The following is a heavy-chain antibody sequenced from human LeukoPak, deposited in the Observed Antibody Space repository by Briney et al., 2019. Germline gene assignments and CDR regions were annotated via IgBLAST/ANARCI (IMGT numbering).Heavy chain of an antibody. CDR3: ARDLGYCSGGSCLYIDY. CDR2: ISYDGINK. D-gene: IGHD2-15*01. J-gene: IGHJ4*02. V-gene: IGHV3-30*04. CDR1: GFTFSSYT. Sequence: PGGSLRLSCAASGFTFSSYTMHWVRQAPGKGLEWVAVISYDGINKYYADFVKGRFTISRDNSENTLYLQMNSLRAEDTAVYYCARDLGYCSGGSCLYIDYWGQGTLVTVSS.